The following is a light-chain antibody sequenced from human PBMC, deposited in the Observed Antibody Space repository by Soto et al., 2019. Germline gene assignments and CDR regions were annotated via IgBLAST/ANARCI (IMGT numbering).Light chain of an antibody. J-gene: IGKJ1*01. Sequence: EIVLTQSPGTLSLSPGERATLFCRASQSVATSQLAWYQQKPGQAPRLLIGASSRATGVPDRFIASGSGTDFTLTISRLEPDDFAVYYYQQFASSPRTFGRGTTVEIK. V-gene: IGKV3-20*01. CDR3: QQFASSPRT. CDR2: GAS. CDR1: QSVATSQ.